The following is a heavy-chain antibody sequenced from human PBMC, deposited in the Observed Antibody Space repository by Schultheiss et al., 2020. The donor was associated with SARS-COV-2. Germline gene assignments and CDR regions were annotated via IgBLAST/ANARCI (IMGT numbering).Heavy chain of an antibody. CDR2: IRGGGETT. CDR3: AKDGLMTWADIVVIPGPVTQFPDS. D-gene: IGHD2-2*01. J-gene: IGHJ5*01. CDR1: GFTFSTYA. V-gene: IGHV3-23*01. Sequence: GGSLRLSCAASGFTFSTYAMSWVRQSPGKGLEWVSGIRGGGETTYYADSVNGRFTISRDNSKQILYLQMNSLRAADTAVYYCAKDGLMTWADIVVIPGPVTQFPDSWGQGTLVTVSS.